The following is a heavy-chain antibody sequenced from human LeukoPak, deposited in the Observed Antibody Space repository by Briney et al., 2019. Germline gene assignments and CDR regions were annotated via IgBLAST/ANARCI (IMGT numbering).Heavy chain of an antibody. CDR2: INLNSGGT. CDR1: GYTFTGYY. D-gene: IGHD2-15*01. J-gene: IGHJ4*02. Sequence: ASVKVSCKASGYTFTGYYMHWVRQAPGQGGEWRGWINLNSGGTNYAQKCEGRVTLTRNTSNSTAYTELSRLRSDDTAVYYCAKSTIRYCSGGSCYDFDYWGQGTLVTVSS. V-gene: IGHV1-2*02. CDR3: AKSTIRYCSGGSCYDFDY.